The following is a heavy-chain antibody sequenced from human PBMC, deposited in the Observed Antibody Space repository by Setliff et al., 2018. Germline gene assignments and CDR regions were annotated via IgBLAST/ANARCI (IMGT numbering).Heavy chain of an antibody. CDR2: IYHRGRT. CDR1: GISITSGHY. D-gene: IGHD1-1*01. V-gene: IGHV4-38-2*01. Sequence: PSETLSLTCDVSGISITSGHYWGWIRQPPGKGLEWIATIYHRGRTYYNPSLDSRATISLDTSKNQYSLRLRSVTAADTAVYYCASPRRDDLDTPFDAFDLWGRGTKVTVS. CDR3: ASPRRDDLDTPFDAFDL. J-gene: IGHJ3*01.